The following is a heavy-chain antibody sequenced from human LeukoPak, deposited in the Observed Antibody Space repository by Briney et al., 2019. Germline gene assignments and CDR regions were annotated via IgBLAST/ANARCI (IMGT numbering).Heavy chain of an antibody. D-gene: IGHD4-17*01. J-gene: IGHJ4*02. Sequence: PGGSLRLSCAASEFDFSTHAMTWVRQAPGKGLEWVSAISISGTKTYYADSVKGRFTISRDNSKNTLYRQMYSLRAEDTAVYYCANEIRPNDYWGQGTLVTVSS. CDR2: ISISGTKT. CDR1: EFDFSTHA. CDR3: ANEIRPNDY. V-gene: IGHV3-23*01.